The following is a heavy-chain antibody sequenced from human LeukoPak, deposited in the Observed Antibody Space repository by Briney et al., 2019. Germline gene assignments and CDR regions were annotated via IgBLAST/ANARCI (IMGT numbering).Heavy chain of an antibody. CDR2: LWYDGTNN. Sequence: GGSLRLSCAASEFSFSSYGMHWVRQAPGKGLQWVASLWYDGTNNYHEDSVKGRFTISRDNSKNTLYLKMNRLSADDTAVYYCARDSGHDAFDIWGEGGMVTVS. CDR3: ARDSGHDAFDI. J-gene: IGHJ3*02. V-gene: IGHV3-33*01. CDR1: EFSFSSYG.